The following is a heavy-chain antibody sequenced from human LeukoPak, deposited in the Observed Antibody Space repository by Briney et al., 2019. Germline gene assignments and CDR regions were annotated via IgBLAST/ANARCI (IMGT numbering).Heavy chain of an antibody. Sequence: GGSLRLSCAACGFTFDDYAMHWAREAPGKGLEGVSGICWNSGSIGYADSVKGRFTISRDNAKNSLYLEMNSLRAEDTALYYCAKDAGLGYCSGGSCSGYWGQGTLVTVSS. D-gene: IGHD2-15*01. CDR2: ICWNSGSI. CDR3: AKDAGLGYCSGGSCSGY. J-gene: IGHJ4*02. CDR1: GFTFDDYA. V-gene: IGHV3-9*01.